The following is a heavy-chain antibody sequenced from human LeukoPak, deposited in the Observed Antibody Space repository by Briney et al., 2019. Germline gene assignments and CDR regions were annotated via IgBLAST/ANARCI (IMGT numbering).Heavy chain of an antibody. D-gene: IGHD3-10*01. Sequence: PGGSLRLSCAASGFIFSVYAMNWVRQAPGKGLESVSLISDRGGGTYYADSVKGRFTISRDNSKNTLYLQMNSLRAEDTAVYYCAKGGSWFDPWGQGTLVTVSS. CDR2: ISDRGGGT. CDR1: GFIFSVYA. J-gene: IGHJ5*02. CDR3: AKGGSWFDP. V-gene: IGHV3-23*01.